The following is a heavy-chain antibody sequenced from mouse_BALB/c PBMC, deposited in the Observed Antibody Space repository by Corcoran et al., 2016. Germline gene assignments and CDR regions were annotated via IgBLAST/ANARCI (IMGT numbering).Heavy chain of an antibody. J-gene: IGHJ4*01. CDR1: GYTFTDYN. Sequence: EVLLQQSGPELVKPGASVKIPCKASGYTFTDYNMDWVKQSHGKSLEWIGDINPNNGGTIYNQKFKGKATLTVDKSSSTAYMELRSLTSEDTAVYYCARRYGNYYAMDYWGQGTSVTVSS. CDR3: ARRYGNYYAMDY. D-gene: IGHD2-10*02. CDR2: INPNNGGT. V-gene: IGHV1-18*01.